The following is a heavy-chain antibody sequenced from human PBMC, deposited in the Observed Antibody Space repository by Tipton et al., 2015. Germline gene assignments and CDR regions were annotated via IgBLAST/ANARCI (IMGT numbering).Heavy chain of an antibody. D-gene: IGHD3-16*01. CDR2: IWYDGSSK. J-gene: IGHJ6*02. V-gene: IGHV3-33*01. CDR3: ARDLGGWNYGIDV. Sequence: SLRLSCAASGFTFSGYGMHWVRQAPGKGLEWVAVIWYDGSSKYYVDSVKGRFTISRDNSKNTLYLQMSSLRAEDTAVYYCARDLGGWNYGIDVWGQGTTVTVSS. CDR1: GFTFSGYG.